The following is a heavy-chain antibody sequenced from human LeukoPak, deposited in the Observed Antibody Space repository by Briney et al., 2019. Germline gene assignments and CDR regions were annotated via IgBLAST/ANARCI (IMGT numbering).Heavy chain of an antibody. CDR1: GFTFSSYA. Sequence: GGSLRLSCAASGFTFSSYAMSWVRQAPGKGLEWVSVISGSGGTTYYADSVKGRSTIPRDNSKNTLYLQMNSLRAEDTAVYYCAKLDFYYYGPPWDWGQGTLVTVSS. CDR3: AKLDFYYYGPPWD. D-gene: IGHD3-10*01. V-gene: IGHV3-23*01. J-gene: IGHJ4*02. CDR2: ISGSGGTT.